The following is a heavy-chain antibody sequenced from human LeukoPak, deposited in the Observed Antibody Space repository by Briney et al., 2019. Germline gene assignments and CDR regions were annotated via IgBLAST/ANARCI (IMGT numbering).Heavy chain of an antibody. J-gene: IGHJ4*02. Sequence: GGSLRLSCAASGFTFSSHAMSWVRQAPGKGLEWVSAINDGGDNKQYTDSVKGRFTISRDNSKNTLYLQMNSLRADDTAVYYCAKEGDFYDILTDYWGQGTLVTVSS. D-gene: IGHD3-9*01. CDR2: INDGGDNK. CDR3: AKEGDFYDILTDY. V-gene: IGHV3-23*01. CDR1: GFTFSSHA.